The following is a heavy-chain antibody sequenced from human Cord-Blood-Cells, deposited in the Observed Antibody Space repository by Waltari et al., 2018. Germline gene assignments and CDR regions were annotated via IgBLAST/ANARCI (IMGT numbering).Heavy chain of an antibody. Sequence: EVQLVESGGGLVQPGGSLRLSCAASGSPFSSYEMNWVRQAPGKGVEWVSYISSSGSTIYYADSVKGRFTISRDNAKNSLYLQMNSLRAEDTAVYYCARGARVRGVKLYFDYWGQGTLVTVSS. J-gene: IGHJ4*02. CDR1: GSPFSSYE. CDR3: ARGARVRGVKLYFDY. V-gene: IGHV3-48*03. CDR2: ISSSGSTI. D-gene: IGHD3-10*01.